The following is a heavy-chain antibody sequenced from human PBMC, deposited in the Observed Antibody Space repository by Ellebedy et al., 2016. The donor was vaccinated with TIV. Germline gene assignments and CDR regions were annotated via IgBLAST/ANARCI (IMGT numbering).Heavy chain of an antibody. Sequence: GESLKISCAAFGFSFRSYWMTWVRQAPGKGLEWVAKIRQEGDEKYYVESVKGRFTISRDNAKNSLFLQMNSLRVEDTAVYYCARRASYGDYAVQVNPWFDPWGQGTLVTVSS. CDR1: GFSFRSYW. CDR3: ARRASYGDYAVQVNPWFDP. V-gene: IGHV3-7*01. J-gene: IGHJ5*02. CDR2: IRQEGDEK. D-gene: IGHD4-17*01.